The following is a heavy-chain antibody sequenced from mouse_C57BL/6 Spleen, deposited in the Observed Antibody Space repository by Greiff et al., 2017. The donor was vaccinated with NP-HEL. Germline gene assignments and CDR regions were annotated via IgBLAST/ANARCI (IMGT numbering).Heavy chain of an antibody. J-gene: IGHJ3*01. Sequence: VQLQQPGAELVKPGASVKLSCKASGYTFTSYWMQWVKQRPGQGLEWIGEIDPSDSYTNYNQKFKGTATLTVDTSSSTAYMQLSSLTSEDSAVYYCARSGSSGSPWFAYWGQGTLVTVSA. D-gene: IGHD3-2*02. CDR3: ARSGSSGSPWFAY. CDR1: GYTFTSYW. CDR2: IDPSDSYT. V-gene: IGHV1-50*01.